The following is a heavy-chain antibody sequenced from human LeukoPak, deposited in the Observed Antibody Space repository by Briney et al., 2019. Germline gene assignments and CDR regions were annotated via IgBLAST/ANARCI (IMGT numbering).Heavy chain of an antibody. V-gene: IGHV4-59*11. D-gene: IGHD6-13*01. CDR2: VDHSGTT. J-gene: IGHJ4*02. CDR3: ATRPADSTWYGVFDF. Sequence: SETLSLNCSVSGVSMRGHYWSWIRQPPGKGLEWIGYVDHSGTTNYNPSLESRVTMSVDTSKDQFSLKLSSLTAADTALYYCATRPADSTWYGVFDFWSRGTLVTVSS. CDR1: GVSMRGHY.